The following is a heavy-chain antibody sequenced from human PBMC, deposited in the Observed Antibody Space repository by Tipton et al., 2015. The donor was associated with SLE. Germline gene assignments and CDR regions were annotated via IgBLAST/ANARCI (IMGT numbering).Heavy chain of an antibody. J-gene: IGHJ4*02. D-gene: IGHD2-8*01. CDR3: ARLGYCTSGICYTGIDS. Sequence: TLSLTCAVYGGSFSGYYWSWIRQPPGKGLEWIGEINHSGSTNYNPSLKSRVTISVDTSKNQFSLKLSSVTAADTAVYYCARLGYCTSGICYTGIDSWGQGALVTVSS. V-gene: IGHV4-34*01. CDR2: INHSGST. CDR1: GGSFSGYY.